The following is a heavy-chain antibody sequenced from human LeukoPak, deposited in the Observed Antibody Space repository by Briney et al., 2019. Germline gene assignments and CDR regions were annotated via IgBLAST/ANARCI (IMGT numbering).Heavy chain of an antibody. CDR3: ARVVVAAAVYYYYYYMDV. CDR1: GYTFTSYD. J-gene: IGHJ6*03. V-gene: IGHV1-18*01. CDR2: ISPYNGTT. D-gene: IGHD2-15*01. Sequence: ASVKVSCKAFGYTFTSYDISWVRQAPGQGLEGMGWISPYNGTTNYAQNLQGRVTMTTDTSTSTAYMELRSLRSDDTAVYYCARVVVAAAVYYYYYYMDVWGKGTTVTVSS.